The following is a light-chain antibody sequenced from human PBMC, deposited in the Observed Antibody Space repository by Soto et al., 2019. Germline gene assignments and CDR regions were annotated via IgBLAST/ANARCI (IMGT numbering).Light chain of an antibody. CDR1: QRVSSR. Sequence: ESVFTPISGTPSLSPGERATLSCRARQRVSSRLAWYQQKPGQAPRRLISGASSRATGSPDRFSGSGSATDFSLTISRLVPQDFALYYCQQYGSSPITFGQGTRLEIK. J-gene: IGKJ5*01. CDR3: QQYGSSPIT. CDR2: GAS. V-gene: IGKV3-20*01.